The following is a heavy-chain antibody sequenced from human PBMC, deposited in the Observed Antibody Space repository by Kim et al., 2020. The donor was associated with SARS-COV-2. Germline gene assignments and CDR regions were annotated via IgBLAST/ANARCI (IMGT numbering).Heavy chain of an antibody. CDR3: AKDRGYSGVVDY. Sequence: GGSLRLSCAASGFTFSSYGMHWVRQAPGKGLEWVAVISYDGSNKYYADSVKGRFTISRDNSKNTLYLQMNSLRAEDTAVYYCAKDRGYSGVVDYWGQGTLVTVSS. J-gene: IGHJ4*02. D-gene: IGHD5-12*01. CDR2: ISYDGSNK. CDR1: GFTFSSYG. V-gene: IGHV3-30*18.